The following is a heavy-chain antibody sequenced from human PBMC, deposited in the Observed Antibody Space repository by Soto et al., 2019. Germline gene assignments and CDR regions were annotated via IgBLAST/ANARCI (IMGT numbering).Heavy chain of an antibody. J-gene: IGHJ4*02. CDR3: AKDISVNGGLDDY. Sequence: EVQLVESGGGLVQPGRSLRLSCAASGFTFDDYAMHWVRQAPGKGLEWVSGISWSSGSIGYADSVKGRFTISRDNAKNSLYLQMNSLRAEDTALYYCAKDISVNGGLDDYWGQGTLVTVSS. D-gene: IGHD4-17*01. CDR2: ISWSSGSI. CDR1: GFTFDDYA. V-gene: IGHV3-9*01.